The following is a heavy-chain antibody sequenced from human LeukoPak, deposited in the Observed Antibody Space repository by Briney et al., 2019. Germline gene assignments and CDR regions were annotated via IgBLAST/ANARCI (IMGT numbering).Heavy chain of an antibody. Sequence: ASVKVSCKASGYTFTNYGISWVRQAPGQGLEWMGWISAYNGNTNYAQKLQGRVTMTTDTSTSTAYMELRSLRSDDTAVYYCARVSFDYVWGSYRPGYFDLWGRGTLVTVSS. CDR2: ISAYNGNT. D-gene: IGHD3-16*02. CDR1: GYTFTNYG. CDR3: ARVSFDYVWGSYRPGYFDL. J-gene: IGHJ2*01. V-gene: IGHV1-18*01.